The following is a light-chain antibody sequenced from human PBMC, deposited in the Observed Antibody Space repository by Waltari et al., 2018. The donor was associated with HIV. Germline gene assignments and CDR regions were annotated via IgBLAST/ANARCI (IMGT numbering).Light chain of an antibody. Sequence: QSVLTQPPSASGTPGHSVTISCSGSSSNIGSNFVYWYQQLPGAAPKLLIYRNNQRPSGVPDRFCGSKSGTSAALAISGLQSEDEADYYCAAWDDSLREVFGGETKLTVL. V-gene: IGLV1-47*01. CDR2: RNN. CDR1: SSNIGSNF. CDR3: AAWDDSLREV. J-gene: IGLJ3*02.